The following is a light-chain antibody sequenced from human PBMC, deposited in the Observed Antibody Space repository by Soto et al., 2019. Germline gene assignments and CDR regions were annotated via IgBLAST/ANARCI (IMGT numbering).Light chain of an antibody. CDR1: QSVSSY. V-gene: IGKV3-11*01. Sequence: EIVLTQSPATLSLSPGERATLSCRASQSVSSYLAWYQQKPGQAPRLLIYDASNRATGIPARFSGSGSGTDFTLTISSLEPEDFAVYYCQQRSNLPLSITFGQGTRLEIK. CDR2: DAS. J-gene: IGKJ5*01. CDR3: QQRSNLPLSIT.